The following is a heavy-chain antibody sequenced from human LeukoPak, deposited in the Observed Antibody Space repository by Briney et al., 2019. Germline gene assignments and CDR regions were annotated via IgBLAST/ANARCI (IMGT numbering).Heavy chain of an antibody. V-gene: IGHV3-30*18. Sequence: PGGSLRLSCAASGFTFSSYGMHWVRQAPGKGPEWVAVISYDGSNKYYADSVKGRFTISRDNSKNTPYLQMNSLRAEDTAVYYCAKDSPSSGYGSSFDPWGQGTLVTVSS. CDR3: AKDSPSSGYGSSFDP. CDR1: GFTFSSYG. D-gene: IGHD3-22*01. J-gene: IGHJ5*02. CDR2: ISYDGSNK.